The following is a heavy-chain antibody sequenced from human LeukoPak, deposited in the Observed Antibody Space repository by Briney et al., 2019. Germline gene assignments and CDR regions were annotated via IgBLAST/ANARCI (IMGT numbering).Heavy chain of an antibody. Sequence: PSETLSLTCAVYGGSFSGHYWSWIRQPPGKGLEWIGEINHSGSTNYNPSLKSRVTISVDTSKNQFSLKLSSVTAVDTAVYYCARTVRLLWFGQTYYFDYWGQGTLVTVSS. J-gene: IGHJ4*02. V-gene: IGHV4-34*01. CDR1: GGSFSGHY. CDR2: INHSGST. D-gene: IGHD3-10*01. CDR3: ARTVRLLWFGQTYYFDY.